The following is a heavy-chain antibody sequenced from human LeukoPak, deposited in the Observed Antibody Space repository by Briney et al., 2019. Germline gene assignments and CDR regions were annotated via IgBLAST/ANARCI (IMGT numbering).Heavy chain of an antibody. V-gene: IGHV1-8*01. D-gene: IGHD3-22*01. CDR2: MNPNNGNT. CDR3: ARGRRQRAATDKEYNYYYVMDV. J-gene: IGHJ6*02. CDR1: GYTLATHD. Sequence: ASVTVSCKAPGYTLATHDINWVRQATGQGLEWMGWMNPNNGNTGSGQKFQGRLTMTRDTSINTAYMELSSLRSDDTAVYFCARGRRQRAATDKEYNYYYVMDVWGLGTTVTVSS.